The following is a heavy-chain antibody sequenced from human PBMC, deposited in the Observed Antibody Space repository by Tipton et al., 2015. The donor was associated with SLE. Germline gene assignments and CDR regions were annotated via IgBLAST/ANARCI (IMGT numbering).Heavy chain of an antibody. V-gene: IGHV4-59*12. CDR3: ARGGRAYYGSGSSAFDY. Sequence: TLSLTCTVSGGSISSYYWSWIRQPPGKGLEWIGYIYYSGSTNYNPSLKSRVTISVDTSKNQFSLKLSSVTAADTAVYYCARGGRAYYGSGSSAFDYWGQGTLVTVSS. CDR2: IYYSGST. CDR1: GGSISSYY. D-gene: IGHD3-10*01. J-gene: IGHJ4*02.